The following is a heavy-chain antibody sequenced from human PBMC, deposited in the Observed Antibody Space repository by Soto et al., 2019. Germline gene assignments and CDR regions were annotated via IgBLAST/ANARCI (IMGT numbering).Heavy chain of an antibody. Sequence: QVQLLQSGAEVKKPGASVKVSCKGSGYTLTSYGISWVRQAPGQGLEWMGCISADNGDTNYAQKFQGRLTMTTDTSTSTAYMELRGLTSDDTAIYYCARDIGLLYPFDFWGQGTLVTVSS. J-gene: IGHJ4*02. V-gene: IGHV1-18*01. CDR1: GYTLTSYG. CDR2: ISADNGDT. CDR3: ARDIGLLYPFDF. D-gene: IGHD2-2*02.